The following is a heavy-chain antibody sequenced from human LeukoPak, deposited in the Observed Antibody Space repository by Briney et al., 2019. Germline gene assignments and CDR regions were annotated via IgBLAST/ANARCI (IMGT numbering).Heavy chain of an antibody. J-gene: IGHJ4*02. V-gene: IGHV3-23*01. CDR2: LGGSGTGTP. CDR1: RFTFSSYA. Sequence: GGSLRLSCAASRFTFSSYASTWVRQAPGKGLEWVAGLGGSGTGTPYYADSVKGRFAISRDNSRNTLHLQMDSLTAEDTAIYYCLRGWLDVWGQGALVIVSS. CDR3: LRGWLDV.